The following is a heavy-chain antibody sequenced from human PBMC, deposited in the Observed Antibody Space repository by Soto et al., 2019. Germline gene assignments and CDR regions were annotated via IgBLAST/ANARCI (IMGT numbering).Heavy chain of an antibody. V-gene: IGHV1-3*01. Sequence: QVQLVQSGAEVKKPGASVKVSCKASGYTFTNYAMHWVRQAPGQRPEWMGWINAGNGNTKFSQRFQGRATITRNTSATIAYRELSSLTAEDTAVYYCAGAGFCSTTSCSEAFDIWGQGTMVTVSS. D-gene: IGHD2-2*01. CDR1: GYTFTNYA. CDR2: INAGNGNT. J-gene: IGHJ3*02. CDR3: AGAGFCSTTSCSEAFDI.